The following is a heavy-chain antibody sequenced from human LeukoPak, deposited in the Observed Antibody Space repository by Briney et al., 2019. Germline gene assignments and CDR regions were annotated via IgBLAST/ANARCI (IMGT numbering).Heavy chain of an antibody. CDR2: ISPDGSNK. Sequence: GTSLRLSCAASGFTFSSYAMHWVRQAPGKGLEWVAVISPDGSNKYYAGSVKGRFTISRDSSKHTLYLQMNSLRTEDTAVYYCAKGCSSTSCYSRDGDYWGQGTLVTVSS. CDR3: AKGCSSTSCYSRDGDY. V-gene: IGHV3-30-3*01. CDR1: GFTFSSYA. D-gene: IGHD2-2*01. J-gene: IGHJ4*02.